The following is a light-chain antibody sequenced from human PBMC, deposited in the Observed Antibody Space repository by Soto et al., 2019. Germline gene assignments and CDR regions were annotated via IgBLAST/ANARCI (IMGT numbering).Light chain of an antibody. CDR3: KSYAGSNTYV. Sequence: LTQPPSASGSPGQSVTISCTGTKNDIGVYDFVSWYQHHPVKAPRLIIYEVVQRPSGVPDRFSGSKSGNTASLTVSGLQAADEADYFCKSYAGSNTYVFGSGTKVTVL. V-gene: IGLV2-8*01. CDR2: EVV. CDR1: KNDIGVYDF. J-gene: IGLJ1*01.